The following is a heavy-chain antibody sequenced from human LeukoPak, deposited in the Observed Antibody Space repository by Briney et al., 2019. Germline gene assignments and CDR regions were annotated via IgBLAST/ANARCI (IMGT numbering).Heavy chain of an antibody. V-gene: IGHV4-31*03. CDR1: GGSISSGGYY. Sequence: SETLSLTCTVSGGSISSGGYYWSWIRQHPGKGLEWIGYIYYSGSTYYNPSLKSRVTISVDTSKNQFSLKLSSVTAADTAVYYCARVKYSSGWYLGYYFDYWGQGTPVTVSS. CDR2: IYYSGST. J-gene: IGHJ4*02. CDR3: ARVKYSSGWYLGYYFDY. D-gene: IGHD6-19*01.